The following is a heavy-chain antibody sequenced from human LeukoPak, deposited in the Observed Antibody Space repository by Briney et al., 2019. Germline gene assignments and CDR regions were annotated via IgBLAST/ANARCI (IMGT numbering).Heavy chain of an antibody. D-gene: IGHD4-17*01. Sequence: PGGSLRLSCAASGFTFSRYELNWVREAPGKGLGWVSYIRSSGRIIYYADYVKGRFTISRDNAKTSLYLQMNSLRAEDTALYHCARDLGMTDGDYVSYFDYWGQGTLVTVSS. CDR2: IRSSGRII. J-gene: IGHJ4*02. CDR3: ARDLGMTDGDYVSYFDY. CDR1: GFTFSRYE. V-gene: IGHV3-48*03.